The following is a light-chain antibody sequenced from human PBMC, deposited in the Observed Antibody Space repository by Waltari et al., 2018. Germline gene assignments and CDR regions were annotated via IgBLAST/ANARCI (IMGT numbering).Light chain of an antibody. CDR2: WAS. CDR3: QQYYSTPWT. Sequence: DIVMTQSPDSLAVSLGGRATINCKSSQSVLYSSNNKNYLAWYQQKPGQPPKLLIYWASTRESGVPDRFSGSGSGTDLTLTISSLQAEDVAVYYCQQYYSTPWTFGQGTKVEIK. CDR1: QSVLYSSNNKNY. J-gene: IGKJ1*01. V-gene: IGKV4-1*01.